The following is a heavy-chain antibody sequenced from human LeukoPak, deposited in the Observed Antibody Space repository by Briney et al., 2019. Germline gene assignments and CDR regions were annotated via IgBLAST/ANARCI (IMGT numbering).Heavy chain of an antibody. CDR2: IYQRATV. V-gene: IGHV4-38-2*02. CDR1: GYSISSGYF. Sequence: PSETLSLTCNVSGYSISSGYFWGWVRQAPGKGLGWIGSIYQRATVHYNPSLKSRVTISLDTSKNHFSLNLRSMQASDTAVYYCARAFCVGECFVLHIFFDSWGQGTLVTVSS. J-gene: IGHJ4*02. CDR3: ARAFCVGECFVLHIFFDS. D-gene: IGHD2-21*01.